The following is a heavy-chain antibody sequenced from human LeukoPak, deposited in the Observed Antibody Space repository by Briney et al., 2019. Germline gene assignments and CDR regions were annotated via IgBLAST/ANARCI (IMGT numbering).Heavy chain of an antibody. J-gene: IGHJ3*02. CDR1: GFTFITYA. CDR3: ARDYGGSEGDAFDI. Sequence: GGSLRLSCAASGFTFITYAIHWVRQAPGKGLEWVAAISYDGSNKYYADSVKGRFTISRDNSKNTLYVQMNSLRTEDTAVYYCARDYGGSEGDAFDIWGQGTMVTVSS. V-gene: IGHV3-30-3*01. D-gene: IGHD3-10*01. CDR2: ISYDGSNK.